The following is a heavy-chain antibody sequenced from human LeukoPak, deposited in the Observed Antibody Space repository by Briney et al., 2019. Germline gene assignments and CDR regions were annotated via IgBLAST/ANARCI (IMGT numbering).Heavy chain of an antibody. CDR2: ISYDGSNK. CDR3: AKERAAAGTSDDYFDY. J-gene: IGHJ4*02. CDR1: GFTFSSYG. Sequence: GGSLRLSCAASGFTFSSYGMHWVRQAPGKGLEWVAVISYDGSNKYYADSVKGRFTISRDNSKNTLYLQMNSLRAEDTAVYYCAKERAAAGTSDDYFDYWGQGTLVTVSS. V-gene: IGHV3-30*18. D-gene: IGHD6-13*01.